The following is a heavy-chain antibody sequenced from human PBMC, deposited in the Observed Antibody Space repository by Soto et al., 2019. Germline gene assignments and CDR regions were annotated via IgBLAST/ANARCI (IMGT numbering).Heavy chain of an antibody. CDR2: SRDKGNSYST. J-gene: IGHJ4*02. V-gene: IGHV3-72*01. Sequence: EVHLVESGGTLVQPGGSLRLSCAGSGFTFSDYYIDWVRQAPGKGLEWVGRSRDKGNSYSTDYAASVKGRFTVSRDASKNSLYLQMNSLKADDTALYYCARSIPGTTSFDHWGQGTLVTVSS. CDR3: ARSIPGTTSFDH. D-gene: IGHD1-7*01. CDR1: GFTFSDYY.